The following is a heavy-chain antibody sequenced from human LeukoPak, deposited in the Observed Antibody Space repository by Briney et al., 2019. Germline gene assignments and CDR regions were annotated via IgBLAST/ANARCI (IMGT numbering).Heavy chain of an antibody. D-gene: IGHD3-22*01. J-gene: IGHJ4*02. V-gene: IGHV3-30*02. CDR3: AKDRDYYDSSGYYDY. Sequence: GGSLRLSCAASGFTFSSYGMHWVRQAPGKGLEWVAFIRYDGSNKYYADSVKGRFTISRDNSKNTLYLQMNSLRAEDTAVYYCAKDRDYYDSSGYYDYWGQGTLVTVSS. CDR1: GFTFSSYG. CDR2: IRYDGSNK.